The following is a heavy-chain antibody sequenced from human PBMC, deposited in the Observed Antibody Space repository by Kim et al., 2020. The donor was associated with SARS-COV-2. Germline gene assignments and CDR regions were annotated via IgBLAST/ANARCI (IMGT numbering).Heavy chain of an antibody. Sequence: SVKVSCKVSGDSLTKFSMHWVRQAPGKGLEWMGGFEPEDGETIYAQKFQDRVTMTEDTSTETAYMKLSSLRSEDTAVYFCTAKSLRPASVIDYWGQGTLVTVSS. CDR3: TAKSLRPASVIDY. CDR2: FEPEDGET. CDR1: GDSLTKFS. V-gene: IGHV1-24*01. J-gene: IGHJ4*02. D-gene: IGHD4-17*01.